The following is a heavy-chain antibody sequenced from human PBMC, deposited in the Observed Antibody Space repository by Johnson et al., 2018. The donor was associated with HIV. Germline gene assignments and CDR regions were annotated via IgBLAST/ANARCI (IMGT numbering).Heavy chain of an antibody. CDR1: GFTFSSYG. D-gene: IGHD6-13*01. CDR2: IRYDGKNE. V-gene: IGHV3-30*02. Sequence: QVQLVESGGGVVQPGGSLRLSCAASGFTFSSYGMHWVRQAPGKGLAWVEFIRYDGKNELYGDSVKGRFTISRDISKNTLYLYMTSLRSDDTTTYYCAKDWGAAAGSGAFDIWGQGTLVTVSS. J-gene: IGHJ3*02. CDR3: AKDWGAAAGSGAFDI.